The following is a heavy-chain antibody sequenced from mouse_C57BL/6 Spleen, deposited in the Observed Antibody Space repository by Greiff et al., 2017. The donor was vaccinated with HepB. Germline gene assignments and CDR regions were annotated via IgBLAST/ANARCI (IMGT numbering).Heavy chain of an antibody. Sequence: EVQRVESGGGLVKPGGSLKLSCAASGFTFSDYGMHWVRQAPEKGLEWVAYISSGSSTIYYADTVKGRFTISRDNAKNTLFLQMTSLRSEDTAMDYCARPEGSSYVRAMDYWGQGTSVTVSS. CDR1: GFTFSDYG. CDR3: ARPEGSSYVRAMDY. V-gene: IGHV5-17*01. J-gene: IGHJ4*01. D-gene: IGHD1-1*01. CDR2: ISSGSSTI.